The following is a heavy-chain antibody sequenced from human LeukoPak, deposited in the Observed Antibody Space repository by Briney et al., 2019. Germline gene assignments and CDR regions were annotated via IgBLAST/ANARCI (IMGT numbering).Heavy chain of an antibody. CDR3: ARAVGGYYGSGSYSANWFDP. V-gene: IGHV1-69*05. D-gene: IGHD3-10*01. Sequence: GASVKVSCKASGGTFSSYTISWVRQAPGQGLEWMGRIIPIFGTANYAQKFQGRGTITTDESTSTAYMELSSLRSEDTAVYYCARAVGGYYGSGSYSANWFDPWGQGTLVTVSS. J-gene: IGHJ5*02. CDR1: GGTFSSYT. CDR2: IIPIFGTA.